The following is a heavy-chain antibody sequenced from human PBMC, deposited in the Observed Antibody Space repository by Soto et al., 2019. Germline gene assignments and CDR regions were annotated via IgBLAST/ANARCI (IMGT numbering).Heavy chain of an antibody. V-gene: IGHV1-18*01. CDR2: ISAYNGNT. Sequence: QVQLVQSGAEVKKPGASVKVSCKASGYTFTSYGISWVRQAPGQGLEWMGWISAYNGNTNYAQKLQGRVTMTTDTSRSTAYMELRSLRSDDTAVYYCARDSAGDYYDSSGYPYDAFDIWGQGTMVPVSS. J-gene: IGHJ3*02. CDR1: GYTFTSYG. D-gene: IGHD3-22*01. CDR3: ARDSAGDYYDSSGYPYDAFDI.